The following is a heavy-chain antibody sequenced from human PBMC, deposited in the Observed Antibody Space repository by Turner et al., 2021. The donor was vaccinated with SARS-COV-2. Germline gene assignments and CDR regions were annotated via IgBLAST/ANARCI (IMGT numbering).Heavy chain of an antibody. CDR1: GFTFSSYS. J-gene: IGHJ4*02. D-gene: IGHD1-26*01. Sequence: EVQLVESGGGRVKPGGSLRLSWSASGFTFSSYSMNWVRQAQGKGLEWVSFISSSSSYIYYADSVKGRFTISRDNAKNSLYLQMNSLRAEDTAVYYCARELAGRFGGATEIDYWGQGTLVTVSS. V-gene: IGHV3-21*01. CDR2: ISSSSSYI. CDR3: ARELAGRFGGATEIDY.